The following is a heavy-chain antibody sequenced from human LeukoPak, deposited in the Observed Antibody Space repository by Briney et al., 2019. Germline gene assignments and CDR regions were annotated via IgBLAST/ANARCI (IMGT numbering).Heavy chain of an antibody. CDR1: GFTFSSYA. J-gene: IGHJ4*02. CDR2: ISYDGSNK. V-gene: IGHV3-30-3*01. CDR3: ATQSWRFGDRLFGDY. D-gene: IGHD3-10*01. Sequence: GRSLRLSCAASGFTFSSYAMHWVRQAPGKGLEWVAVISYDGSNKYYADSVKGRFTISRDNSKNTLYLQMNSLRAEDTAVYYCATQSWRFGDRLFGDYWGQGTLVTVSS.